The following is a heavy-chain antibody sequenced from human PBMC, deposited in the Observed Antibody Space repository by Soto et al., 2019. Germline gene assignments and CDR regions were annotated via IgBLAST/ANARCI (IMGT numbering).Heavy chain of an antibody. J-gene: IGHJ6*02. CDR1: GCTVTSYG. CDR2: ISAYNGNT. D-gene: IGHD4-17*01. CDR3: ARDTAPSDF. V-gene: IGHV1-18*01. Sequence: GASVKVSCRASGCTVTSYGISWVRQAPGQGLEWMGWISAYNGNTNYAQKFQGRVTITRDTSASTAYMELSSLRSEDTAVYYCARDTAPSDFWGQGTTVTVSS.